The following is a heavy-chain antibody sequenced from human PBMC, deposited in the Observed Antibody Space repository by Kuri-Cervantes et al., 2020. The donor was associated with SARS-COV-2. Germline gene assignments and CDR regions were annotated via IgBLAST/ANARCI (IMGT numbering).Heavy chain of an antibody. CDR2: IYYSGST. CDR1: GGSISSYY. Sequence: SETLSLTCTVSGGSISSYYWSWIRQPPGQGLEWLGYIYYSGSTKYNPSLESRVTISLDTSKNQFSLKLSSVTAADTAVYYCARGGVVPVSFDYWGQGTLVTVSS. V-gene: IGHV4-59*12. D-gene: IGHD2-21*01. CDR3: ARGGVVPVSFDY. J-gene: IGHJ4*02.